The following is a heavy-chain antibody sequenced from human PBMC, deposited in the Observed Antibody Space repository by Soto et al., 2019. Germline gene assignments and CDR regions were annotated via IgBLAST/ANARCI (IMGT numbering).Heavy chain of an antibody. V-gene: IGHV3-66*01. D-gene: IGHD2-21*02. CDR2: IYSGGST. Sequence: EVQLVESGGGLVQPGGSLRLSCAASGFTVSSNYMSWVRQAPGKGLEWVSVIYSGGSTYYADSVKGRFTISRDNSKNTLYLQMNSLRAEDTAVYYCARDGDIVVVTASDPWGQGTLVTVSS. CDR3: ARDGDIVVVTASDP. CDR1: GFTVSSNY. J-gene: IGHJ5*02.